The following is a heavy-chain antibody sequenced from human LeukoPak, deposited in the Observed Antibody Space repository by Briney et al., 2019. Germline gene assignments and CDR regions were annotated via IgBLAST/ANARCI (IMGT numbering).Heavy chain of an antibody. J-gene: IGHJ4*02. Sequence: GGSLRLSCAASGFTFSSYAMHWVRQAPGKGLEWGAVISYDGSNKYYADSVKGRFTISRDNSKNTLYLQMNSLRAEDTAVYYCARASGSWSLPDYWGQGTLVTVSS. CDR1: GFTFSSYA. CDR3: ARASGSWSLPDY. V-gene: IGHV3-30*04. CDR2: ISYDGSNK. D-gene: IGHD6-13*01.